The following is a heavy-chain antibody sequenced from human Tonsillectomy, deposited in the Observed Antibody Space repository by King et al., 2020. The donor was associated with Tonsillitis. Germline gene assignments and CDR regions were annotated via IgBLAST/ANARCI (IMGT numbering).Heavy chain of an antibody. Sequence: LPLQESGPGLVKPSETLSLTCSVSAGSISGYYWSWIRQPPGKGLEWIGYIFYTGITNYNPSLKSRVTISLDTSKNQFSLKLSSVTAADTAVYYCAREVGAIGIDYWGQGTPVTVSS. D-gene: IGHD1-26*01. CDR3: AREVGAIGIDY. V-gene: IGHV4-59*01. CDR2: IFYTGIT. CDR1: AGSISGYY. J-gene: IGHJ4*02.